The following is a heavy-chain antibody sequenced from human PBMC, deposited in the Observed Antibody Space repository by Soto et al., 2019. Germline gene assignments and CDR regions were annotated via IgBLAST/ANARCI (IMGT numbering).Heavy chain of an antibody. Sequence: SETLSLTCTVSGGSFSPNYWAWIRQPPGKGLEWVGYIYFGGTTSYHPSLLSRVTISLDTSMNQFSLRLSSVTAADTAVYYCARLNGYCVSTGCHGYYGMDVWGQGTTVTVSS. V-gene: IGHV4-59*08. CDR1: GGSFSPNY. J-gene: IGHJ6*02. CDR2: IYFGGTT. D-gene: IGHD2-2*03. CDR3: ARLNGYCVSTGCHGYYGMDV.